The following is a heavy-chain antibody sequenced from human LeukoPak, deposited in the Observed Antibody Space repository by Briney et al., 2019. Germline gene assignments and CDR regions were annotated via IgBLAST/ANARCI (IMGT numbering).Heavy chain of an antibody. V-gene: IGHV4-59*01. D-gene: IGHD3-10*01. CDR2: IYYSGST. Sequence: SETLSLTCTVSGGSISSYYWSWIRQPPGKGLEWIGYIYYSGSTNYNPSLKSRVTISVDTSKNQFSLKLSSVTAADTAVYYCAREGMVQGLDYWGQGTLVTVSS. CDR1: GGSISSYY. CDR3: AREGMVQGLDY. J-gene: IGHJ4*02.